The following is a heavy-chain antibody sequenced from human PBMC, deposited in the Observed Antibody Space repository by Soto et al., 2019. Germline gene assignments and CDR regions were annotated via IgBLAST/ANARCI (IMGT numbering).Heavy chain of an antibody. V-gene: IGHV4-4*02. CDR1: GNSTSTTNW. D-gene: IGHD3-22*01. Sequence: SETLSLTCVVSGNSTSTTNWWSGVRQSPGKGLEWIGEIYHSGRTNYSPSLKSRVTISVDKSKNQFSLKLSSVTAADTAVYYCARDVGYHYDGSPSGQFDFWGQGTLVTVSS. J-gene: IGHJ4*02. CDR3: ARDVGYHYDGSPSGQFDF. CDR2: IYHSGRT.